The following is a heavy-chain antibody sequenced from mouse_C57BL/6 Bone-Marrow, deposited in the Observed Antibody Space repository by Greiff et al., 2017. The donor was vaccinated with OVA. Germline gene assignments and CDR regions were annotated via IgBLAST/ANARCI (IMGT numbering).Heavy chain of an antibody. J-gene: IGHJ2*01. CDR3: ARPFFYDYDSYFDY. CDR2: ISSGSSTI. Sequence: EVQRVESGGGLVKPGGSLKLSCAASGFTFSDYGMHWVRQAPEKGLEWVAYISSGSSTIYYVDTVKGRFTISRDNAKNTLFLQMTSLRSEDTAMYYCARPFFYDYDSYFDYWGQGTTLTVSS. D-gene: IGHD2-4*01. CDR1: GFTFSDYG. V-gene: IGHV5-17*01.